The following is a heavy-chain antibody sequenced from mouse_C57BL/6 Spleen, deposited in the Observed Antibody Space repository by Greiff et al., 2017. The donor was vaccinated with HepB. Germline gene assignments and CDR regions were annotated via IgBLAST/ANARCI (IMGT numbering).Heavy chain of an antibody. V-gene: IGHV1-54*01. D-gene: IGHD1-1*01. CDR2: INPGSGGT. Sequence: VQLQQSGAELVRPGTSVKVSCKASGYAFTNYLIEWVKQRPGQGLEWIGVINPGSGGTNYNEKFKGKATLTADKSSSTAYMQLSSLTSEDSAVYFCARGRYYGWYFDVWGTGTTVTVSS. CDR3: ARGRYYGWYFDV. J-gene: IGHJ1*03. CDR1: GYAFTNYL.